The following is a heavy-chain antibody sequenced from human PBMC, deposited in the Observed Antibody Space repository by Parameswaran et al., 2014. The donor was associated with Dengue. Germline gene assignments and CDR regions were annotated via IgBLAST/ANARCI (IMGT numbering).Heavy chain of an antibody. J-gene: IGHJ5*02. Sequence: VRQAPGKGLEWVSSINGAGTDSYHADSVKGRFSISRDNSKNTVLLQLDNLRADDTGLYFCAGTHWEVGTTWKVGFFDPWGQGTLVTVSS. CDR2: INGAGTDS. D-gene: IGHD1-1*01. V-gene: IGHV3-23*01. CDR3: AGTHWEVGTTWKVGFFDP.